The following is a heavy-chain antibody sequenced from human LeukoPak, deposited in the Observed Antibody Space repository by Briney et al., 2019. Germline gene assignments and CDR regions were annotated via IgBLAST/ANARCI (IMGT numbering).Heavy chain of an antibody. CDR2: IYPGDSDT. D-gene: IGHD6-13*01. Sequence: GESLKMSCKGSGYSFTSYWIGWVRQMPGKGLEWMGIIYPGDSDTRYSPSFQGQVTISADKSISTAYLQWSSLKASDTAMYYCARQEGSGGAAAGTFDYWGQGTLVTVSS. J-gene: IGHJ4*02. CDR1: GYSFTSYW. CDR3: ARQEGSGGAAAGTFDY. V-gene: IGHV5-51*01.